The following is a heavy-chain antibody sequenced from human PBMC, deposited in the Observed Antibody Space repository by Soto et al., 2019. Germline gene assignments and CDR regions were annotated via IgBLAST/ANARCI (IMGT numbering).Heavy chain of an antibody. D-gene: IGHD1-26*01. Sequence: PLRLSYTAAGFTFTNYGMHWVRQDPGTGRGWLALISYDGSNKYYVDSVKGRFTISRDNSKNTLFLQMNSLRAGDTAVYYCAKDRLRGGFLTTATTNGMDVWGQGTTVTVSS. CDR2: ISYDGSNK. V-gene: IGHV3-30*18. J-gene: IGHJ6*02. CDR3: AKDRLRGGFLTTATTNGMDV. CDR1: GFTFTNYG.